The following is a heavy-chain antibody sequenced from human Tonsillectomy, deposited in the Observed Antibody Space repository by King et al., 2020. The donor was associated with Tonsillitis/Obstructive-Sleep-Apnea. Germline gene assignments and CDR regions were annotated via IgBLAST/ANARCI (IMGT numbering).Heavy chain of an antibody. CDR2: INPGSGVT. CDR3: ARDTPTDRVIDH. V-gene: IGHV1-46*01. D-gene: IGHD3-10*01. J-gene: IGHJ4*02. Sequence: QLVQSGAEVKKPGASVKVSCEASGYTFIRYYMHWVRQAPGQGLGWRGIINPGSGVTTYAQKFQGRVTVTRDTSTSTVYMELNGLRSEDTAVYYCARDTPTDRVIDHWGQGTLVTVSS. CDR1: GYTFIRYY.